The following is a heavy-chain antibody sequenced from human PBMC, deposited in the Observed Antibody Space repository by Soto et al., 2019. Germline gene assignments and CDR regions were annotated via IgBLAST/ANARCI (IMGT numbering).Heavy chain of an antibody. J-gene: IGHJ6*02. CDR3: ARGRGRYCVWGGRYYYYYGMDV. Sequence: QVQLVQSGAAVKKPGSSVKVSCKASGGTFSSYAISWVRQAPGQWLEWMGGSIPIFGTANYAQKFQGRVTINADESTSTAYMELSSVRSEDTAVYYCARGRGRYCVWGGRYYYYYGMDVWGQGATVSVS. CDR1: GGTFSSYA. CDR2: SIPIFGTA. V-gene: IGHV1-69*01. D-gene: IGHD3-9*01.